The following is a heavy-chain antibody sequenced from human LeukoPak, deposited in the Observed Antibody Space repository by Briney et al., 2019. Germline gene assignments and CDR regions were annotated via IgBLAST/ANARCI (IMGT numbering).Heavy chain of an antibody. CDR2: ISGSGGST. D-gene: IGHD3-16*02. V-gene: IGHV3-23*01. CDR1: GFTFSSYA. CDR3: ARAVMITFGGVIVPYYFDY. Sequence: GGSLRLSCAASGFTFSSYAMSWVRQAPGKGLEWVSAISGSGGSTYYADSVKGRFTISRDNSKNTLYLQMNGLRAEDTAVYYCARAVMITFGGVIVPYYFDYWGQGTLVTVSS. J-gene: IGHJ4*02.